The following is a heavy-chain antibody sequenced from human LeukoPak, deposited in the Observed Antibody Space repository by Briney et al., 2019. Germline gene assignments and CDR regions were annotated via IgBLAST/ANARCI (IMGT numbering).Heavy chain of an antibody. J-gene: IGHJ5*02. CDR2: ISAYNGNT. CDR3: ARTAKDMVRGVKSWFDP. D-gene: IGHD3-10*01. V-gene: IGHV1-18*01. CDR1: GYTFTSYG. Sequence: ASVKVSCKASGYTFTSYGISWVRQAPGQGLEWMGWISAYNGNTNYAQKFQDRVTMTTDTSTTTAYMELGSLRSDDTAVYYCARTAKDMVRGVKSWFDPWGQGTLVTVSS.